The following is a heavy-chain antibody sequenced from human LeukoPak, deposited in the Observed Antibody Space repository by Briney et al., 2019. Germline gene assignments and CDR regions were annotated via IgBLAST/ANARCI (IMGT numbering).Heavy chain of an antibody. CDR1: GFTFSSYS. Sequence: GGSLRLSCAASGFTFSSYSMNWVRQAPGKGLEWVSSISSSSSYIYYEDSVKGRLTISRDNAKNSLYLQMNSLRAEDTAVYYCAGGDDPYYYYGMDVWGQGTTVTVSS. J-gene: IGHJ6*02. CDR3: AGGDDPYYYYGMDV. CDR2: ISSSSSYI. D-gene: IGHD4-17*01. V-gene: IGHV3-21*01.